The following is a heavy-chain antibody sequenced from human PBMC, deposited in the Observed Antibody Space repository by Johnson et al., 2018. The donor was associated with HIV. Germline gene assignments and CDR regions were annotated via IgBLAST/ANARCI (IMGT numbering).Heavy chain of an antibody. V-gene: IGHV3-7*01. D-gene: IGHD1-26*01. CDR2: IKHDGSRI. CDR3: ARVMGATQVMGAFDI. J-gene: IGHJ3*02. CDR1: GLTFSTSW. Sequence: MQLVESGGGLVQTGGSLRLTCAASGLTFSTSWMNWVRQAPGRGLEWVANIKHDGSRIQYMDSVKGRFTISRDNSKNTLYLQMNSLRAEDTAVYYCARVMGATQVMGAFDIWGQGTMVTVSS.